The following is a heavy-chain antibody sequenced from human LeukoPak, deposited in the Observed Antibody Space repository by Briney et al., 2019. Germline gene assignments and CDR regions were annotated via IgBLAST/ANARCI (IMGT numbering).Heavy chain of an antibody. CDR1: GFTFSSYG. CDR3: ARDSFKLGTVTTFVSWFDP. V-gene: IGHV3-33*01. D-gene: IGHD4-11*01. CDR2: IWYDGSNK. Sequence: GGSLRLSCAASGFTFSSYGMHWVRQAPGKELEWVAVIWYDGSNKYYADSVKGRFTISRDNSKNTLYLQMNSLRAEDTAVYYCARDSFKLGTVTTFVSWFDPWGQGTLVTVSS. J-gene: IGHJ5*02.